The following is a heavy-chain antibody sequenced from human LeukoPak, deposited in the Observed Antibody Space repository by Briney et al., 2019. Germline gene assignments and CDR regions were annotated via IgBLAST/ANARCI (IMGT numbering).Heavy chain of an antibody. V-gene: IGHV3-30*03. CDR3: TRVGYIDEGIDY. CDR2: ISYDGGNK. Sequence: GRSLRLSCAASGFTFSSYGMHWVRQAPGKGLEWVAVISYDGGNKYYADSVKGRFTISRDNSKNTLYLQMNSLRAEDTAIYYCTRVGYIDEGIDYWGQGTLVTVSS. J-gene: IGHJ4*02. D-gene: IGHD5-24*01. CDR1: GFTFSSYG.